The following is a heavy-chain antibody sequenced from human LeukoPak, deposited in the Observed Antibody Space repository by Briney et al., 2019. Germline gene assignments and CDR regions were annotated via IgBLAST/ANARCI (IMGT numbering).Heavy chain of an antibody. CDR1: GFTVSSNY. D-gene: IGHD2-15*01. Sequence: GSLRLSCAASGFTVSSNYMSWVRQAPGKGLEWIGSIYYSGSTYYNPSLKSRVTISVGTSNNQFSLKLNSVTAADTAVYYCAREGYCSGGTCYGWIPIDYWGQGTLVTVSS. CDR2: IYYSGST. V-gene: IGHV4-39*07. CDR3: AREGYCSGGTCYGWIPIDY. J-gene: IGHJ4*02.